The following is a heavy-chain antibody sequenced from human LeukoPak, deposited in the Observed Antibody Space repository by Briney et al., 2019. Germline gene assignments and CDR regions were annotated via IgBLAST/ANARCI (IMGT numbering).Heavy chain of an antibody. CDR1: GFTFSGSA. D-gene: IGHD3-3*01. CDR2: IRSKAD. CDR3: SRSSSRNFGVVIKSYYYYMDV. J-gene: IGHJ6*03. Sequence: GGSLRLSCAASGFTFSGSAIHWVRQASGKGLEWVGRIRSKADYAASVKGKFTISRDDSKNTAYLQMNSLKTEDTAVYYCSRSSSRNFGVVIKSYYYYMDVWGKGPTVTVSS. V-gene: IGHV3-73*01.